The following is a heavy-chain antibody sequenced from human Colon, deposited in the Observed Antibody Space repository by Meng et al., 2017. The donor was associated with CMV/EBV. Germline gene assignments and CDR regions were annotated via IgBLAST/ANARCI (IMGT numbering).Heavy chain of an antibody. D-gene: IGHD4-11*01. Sequence: ASVKVSCKASGYIFNHYGLNWVRQAPGQGLEWLGWISGFNGKTYFAQNFQDRLTLTTDTSASTAYMELRGLKSDDTAIYYCARGYDYTNYVPIDS. J-gene: IGHJ5*01. CDR1: GYIFNHYG. V-gene: IGHV1-18*01. CDR3: ARGYDYTNYVPIDS. CDR2: ISGFNGKT.